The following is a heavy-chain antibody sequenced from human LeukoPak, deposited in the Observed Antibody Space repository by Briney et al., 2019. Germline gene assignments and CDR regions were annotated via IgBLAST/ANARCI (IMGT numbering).Heavy chain of an antibody. CDR2: IYPGDSDT. V-gene: IGHV5-51*01. J-gene: IGHJ4*02. CDR3: ARQSDSYDFDY. Sequence: RESLKISCKGSGYSFTSYWIGWVRQMPGKGLEWMGIIYPGDSDTRYSPSFQGQVAISADKSISTAYLQWSSLKASDTAMYYCARQSDSYDFDYWGQGTLVTVSS. CDR1: GYSFTSYW. D-gene: IGHD3-22*01.